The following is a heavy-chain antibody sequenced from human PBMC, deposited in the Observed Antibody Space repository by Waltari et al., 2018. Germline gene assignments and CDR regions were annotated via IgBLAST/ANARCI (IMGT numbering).Heavy chain of an antibody. CDR3: ATRTYYYDSSGYYWDDAFDI. Sequence: QVQLVQSGAEVKKPGASVKVSCKVSGYTLTELSMHWVRQAPGKGLEWMGGFDPEDGETIYAQKFQGRVTMTEDTSTDTAYMELSSLRSEDTAVYYCATRTYYYDSSGYYWDDAFDIWGQGTLVTVSS. D-gene: IGHD3-22*01. CDR1: GYTLTELS. CDR2: FDPEDGET. V-gene: IGHV1-24*01. J-gene: IGHJ4*02.